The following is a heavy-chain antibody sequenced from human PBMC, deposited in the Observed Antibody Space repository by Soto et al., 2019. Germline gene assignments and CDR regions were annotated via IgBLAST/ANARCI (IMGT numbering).Heavy chain of an antibody. J-gene: IGHJ4*02. V-gene: IGHV1-18*04. CDR1: GYTFTSYG. CDR3: AGNTPHWGFDY. CDR2: ISAYNGNT. Sequence: ASVKVSCKASGYTFTSYGISWVRQAPGQGLGWMGWISAYNGNTNYAQKLQGRVTMTTDTSTSTAYVELRSLRSDDTAVYYCAGNTPHWGFDYWGQGTLVTVS. D-gene: IGHD3-16*01.